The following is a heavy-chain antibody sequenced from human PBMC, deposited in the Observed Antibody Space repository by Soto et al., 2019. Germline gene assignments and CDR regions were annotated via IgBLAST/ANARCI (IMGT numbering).Heavy chain of an antibody. Sequence: PGGSLRLSCATSGLTFSNYAMSWVRLAPGGGLEWVSSMSGSSSTTYYADSVRGRFTISRDRSKNTLYLQMSSLRAEDTGLYYCAKNQERELPRVIDFWGQGTLVTVSS. J-gene: IGHJ4*02. CDR3: AKNQERELPRVIDF. CDR2: MSGSSSTT. D-gene: IGHD1-7*01. CDR1: GLTFSNYA. V-gene: IGHV3-23*01.